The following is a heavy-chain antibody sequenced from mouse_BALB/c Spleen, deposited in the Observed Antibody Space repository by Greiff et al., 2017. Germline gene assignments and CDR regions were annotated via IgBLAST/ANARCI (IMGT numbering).Heavy chain of an antibody. V-gene: IGHV5-6-4*01. CDR3: TGGYHFYAMDY. D-gene: IGHD2-2*01. CDR2: ISSGGSYT. J-gene: IGHJ4*01. CDR1: GFTFSSYT. Sequence: EVKLVESGGGLVKPGGSLKLSCAASGFTFSSYTMSWVRQTPEKRLEWVATISSGGSYTYYPDSVKGRFTISRDNAKNTLYLQMSSLKSEDTAMYYCTGGYHFYAMDYWGQGTSVTVSS.